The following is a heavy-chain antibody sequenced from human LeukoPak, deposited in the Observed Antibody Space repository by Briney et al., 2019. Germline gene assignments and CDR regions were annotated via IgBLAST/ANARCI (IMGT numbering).Heavy chain of an antibody. V-gene: IGHV3-74*01. CDR3: TNSTWYIRN. D-gene: IGHD2-2*01. J-gene: IGHJ4*02. CDR1: GFTFSSYS. CDR2: IGTDGGTT. Sequence: GGSLRLSCAASGFTFSSYSMHWVRQAPGEGLVWVSRIGTDGGTTGYADSVKGRFTISRDNVKNTVYLQMNSLRVEDTAVYYCTNSTWYIRNWGQGTLVPVSP.